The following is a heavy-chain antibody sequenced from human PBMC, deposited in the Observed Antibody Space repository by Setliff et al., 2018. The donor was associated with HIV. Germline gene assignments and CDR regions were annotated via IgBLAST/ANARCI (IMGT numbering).Heavy chain of an antibody. CDR2: INWNSGST. CDR3: ARDVSRWNGYYNEAFDF. J-gene: IGHJ3*01. Sequence: GGSLRLSCVASGFTFDDYGMIWVRQVPGKGLEWVSSINWNSGSTGYADSVKGRFIVSRDNAKNSLFLQMNSLRAEDTALYYCARDVSRWNGYYNEAFDFWGQGTMVTVSS. CDR1: GFTFDDYG. V-gene: IGHV3-20*04. D-gene: IGHD3-3*01.